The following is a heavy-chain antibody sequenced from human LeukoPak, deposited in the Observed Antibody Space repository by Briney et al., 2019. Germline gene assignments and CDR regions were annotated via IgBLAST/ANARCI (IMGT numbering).Heavy chain of an antibody. V-gene: IGHV3-30*02. CDR3: AKDPSIAAFS. CDR1: GFTFSSYG. CDR2: IRYDGSNK. Sequence: GGSLRLSCEASGFTFSSYGMHWARQAPGKGLEWVAFIRYDGSNKYYADSVKGRFTISRDNSKNTLYLQMNSLRAEDTAVYYCAKDPSIAAFSWGQGTLVTVSS. J-gene: IGHJ4*02. D-gene: IGHD6-6*01.